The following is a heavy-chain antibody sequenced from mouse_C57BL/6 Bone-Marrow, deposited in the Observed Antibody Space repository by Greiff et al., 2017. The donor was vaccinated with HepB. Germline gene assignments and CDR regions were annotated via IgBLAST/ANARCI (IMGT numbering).Heavy chain of an antibody. CDR1: GFTFTDYY. D-gene: IGHD1-1*01. CDR2: IRNKANGYTT. V-gene: IGHV7-3*01. CDR3: ASSHYYGSSLNWYFDV. Sequence: EVMLVESGGGLVQPGGSLSLSCAASGFTFTDYYMSWVRQPPGKALEWLGFIRNKANGYTTEYSVSVKGRFTISRDNSQSILYLQMNALRAEDSATYYCASSHYYGSSLNWYFDVWGTGTTVTVSS. J-gene: IGHJ1*03.